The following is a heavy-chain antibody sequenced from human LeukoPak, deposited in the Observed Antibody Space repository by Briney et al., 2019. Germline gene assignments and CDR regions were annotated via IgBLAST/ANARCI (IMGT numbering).Heavy chain of an antibody. J-gene: IGHJ6*02. D-gene: IGHD2-2*01. CDR1: GFTFSNYW. CDR2: ISTDGKST. Sequence: GGSLRLSCAASGFTFSNYWMLWVRQAPGKGLMWVSLISTDGKSTRYAESVKGRFTISRDNAKNALYLQMDILRVEDTALYFCVRDYQFIQEVWGQGTTVTVSS. CDR3: VRDYQFIQEV. V-gene: IGHV3-74*01.